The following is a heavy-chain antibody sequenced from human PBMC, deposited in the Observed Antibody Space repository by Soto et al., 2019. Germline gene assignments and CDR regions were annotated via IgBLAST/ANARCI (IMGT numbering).Heavy chain of an antibody. V-gene: IGHV4-4*02. CDR3: ARDLRLDS. Sequence: SETLSLTCAVSGGSISSSNWWSWVRQPPGKGLEWIGEIYHSGSTNYNPSLKSRVTISADTSRNQFSLKVSSVTAADTAMYYCARDLRLDSWGQGTLVS. CDR2: IYHSGST. J-gene: IGHJ4*02. CDR1: GGSISSSNW.